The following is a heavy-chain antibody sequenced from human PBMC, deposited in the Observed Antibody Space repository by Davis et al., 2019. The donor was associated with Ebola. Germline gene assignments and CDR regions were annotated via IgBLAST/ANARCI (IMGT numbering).Heavy chain of an antibody. D-gene: IGHD6-13*01. V-gene: IGHV3-74*01. Sequence: GESLKISCAASGFTFSSYWMHWVRQAPGKGLVWVSRINTDGRSTRYADSVKGRFTISRDNSKNTLYLQMNSLRAEDTAVYYCARVGTDLFDYWGQGTLVTVSS. J-gene: IGHJ4*02. CDR2: INTDGRST. CDR1: GFTFSSYW. CDR3: ARVGTDLFDY.